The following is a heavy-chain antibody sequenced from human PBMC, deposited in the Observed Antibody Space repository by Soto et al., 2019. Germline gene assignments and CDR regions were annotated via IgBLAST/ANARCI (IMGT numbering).Heavy chain of an antibody. CDR2: IIPIFGTA. Sequence: SVKVSCKASGGTFSSYAISWVRQVPGQGLEWMGGIIPIFGTANYAQKFQGRVTITADESTSTAYMELSSLRSEDTAVYYCARVLAPTGTTYYWFDPWGQGTLVTVSS. CDR3: ARVLAPTGTTYYWFDP. D-gene: IGHD1-7*01. CDR1: GGTFSSYA. V-gene: IGHV1-69*13. J-gene: IGHJ5*02.